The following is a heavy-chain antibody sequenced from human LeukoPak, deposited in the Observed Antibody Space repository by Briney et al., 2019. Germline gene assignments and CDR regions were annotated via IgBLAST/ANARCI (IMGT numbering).Heavy chain of an antibody. Sequence: GGSLRLSCTGSGFTFSSNAMSWVRQAPGEGLEWVSTISNGGDSTYYADSVKGRFTISRDNSKNTLYLQMNSLRAEDTAVYYCAKGGFYQLLDSWGQGTLVTVSS. D-gene: IGHD3-22*01. J-gene: IGHJ4*02. CDR3: AKGGFYQLLDS. CDR2: ISNGGDST. V-gene: IGHV3-23*01. CDR1: GFTFSSNA.